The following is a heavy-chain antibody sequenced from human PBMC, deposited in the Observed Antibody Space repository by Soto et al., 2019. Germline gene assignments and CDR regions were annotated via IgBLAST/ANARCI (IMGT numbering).Heavy chain of an antibody. D-gene: IGHD1-1*01. CDR2: IWYDGSNK. Sequence: VAVIWYDGSNKYYADSVKGRFTISRDNSKNTLYLQMNSLRAEDTAVYYCARDYSVEDNWNDRDFDYWGQGTLVTVSS. J-gene: IGHJ4*02. CDR3: ARDYSVEDNWNDRDFDY. V-gene: IGHV3-33*01.